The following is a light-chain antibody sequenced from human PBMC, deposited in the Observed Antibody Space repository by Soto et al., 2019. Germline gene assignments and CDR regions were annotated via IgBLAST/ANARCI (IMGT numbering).Light chain of an antibody. CDR1: SGHSSYI. J-gene: IGLJ3*02. CDR2: LEGSGSY. Sequence: QSVLTQSSSASASLGSSVKLTCTLSSGHSSYIIAWHQQQPGKAPRYLMKLEGSGSYNKGSGVPDRFSGSSSGADRYLTSSKLTLEDEADYYFEAWDVNTRVFGGGTKVTVL. CDR3: EAWDVNTRV. V-gene: IGLV4-60*02.